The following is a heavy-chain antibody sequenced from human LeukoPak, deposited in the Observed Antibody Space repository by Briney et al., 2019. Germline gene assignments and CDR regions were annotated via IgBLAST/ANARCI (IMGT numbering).Heavy chain of an antibody. J-gene: IGHJ4*02. V-gene: IGHV3-30*04. D-gene: IGHD4-17*01. CDR1: GFTFSSYA. CDR3: ARDPTLSTVTTVGYFDY. CDR2: ISYDGSNK. Sequence: GGTLRLSCAASGFTFSSYAMHWVRQAPDKGLEWVAVISYDGSNKYYADSVKGRFTISRDNSKNTLYLQMNSLRAEDTAVYYCARDPTLSTVTTVGYFDYWGQGTLVTVSS.